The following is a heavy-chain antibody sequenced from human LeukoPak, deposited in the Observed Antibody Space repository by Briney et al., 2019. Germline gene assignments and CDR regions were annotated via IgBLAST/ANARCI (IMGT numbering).Heavy chain of an antibody. CDR1: GFTFSSYG. J-gene: IGHJ4*02. CDR2: ISYDGSNK. V-gene: IGHV3-30*18. CDR3: AKDETMVRGVTPGPDY. Sequence: GGSLRLSCAASGFTFSSYGMHWVRQAPGKGLEWVAVISYDGSNKYYADSVKGRFTISRDNSKNTLYLQMNSLRAEDTAVYYCAKDETMVRGVTPGPDYWDQGTLVTVSS. D-gene: IGHD3-10*01.